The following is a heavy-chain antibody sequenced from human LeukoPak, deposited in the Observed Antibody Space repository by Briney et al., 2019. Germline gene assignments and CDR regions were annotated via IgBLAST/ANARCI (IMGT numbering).Heavy chain of an antibody. CDR2: INSDGSST. CDR3: ASARSSVAGHGNGY. Sequence: PGGSLRLSCAASGFTFSSHWMHWVRQAPGKGLVWVSRINSDGSSTRYADSVKGRFTISRDNAKNTLYLQMNSLRAEDTAVYYCASARSSVAGHGNGYRGQGTLVTVSS. CDR1: GFTFSSHW. J-gene: IGHJ4*02. D-gene: IGHD6-19*01. V-gene: IGHV3-74*01.